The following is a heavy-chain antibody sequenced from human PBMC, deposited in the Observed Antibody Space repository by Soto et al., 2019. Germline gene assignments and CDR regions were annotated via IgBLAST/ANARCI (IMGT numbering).Heavy chain of an antibody. Sequence: QVQLQESGPGLVKPSETLSLTCTVSGGSVSSDTHYWSWLRQPPGKRLEWMGFIYSSGSTNYNPSLKSRVTMSVDTSKNQFSLKLRSVIVADTAVYHCARFVRSCSGTTCYTRADVWGQGTTVTVSS. J-gene: IGHJ6*02. D-gene: IGHD2-2*02. CDR2: IYSSGST. V-gene: IGHV4-61*01. CDR1: GGSVSSDTHY. CDR3: ARFVRSCSGTTCYTRADV.